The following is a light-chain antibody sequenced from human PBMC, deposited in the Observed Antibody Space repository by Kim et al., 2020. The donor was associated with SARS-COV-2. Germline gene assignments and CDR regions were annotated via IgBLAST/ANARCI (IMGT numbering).Light chain of an antibody. Sequence: DIQMTQSPSTLSASVGDTVTITCRASQSFGDRLAWYQQKPGEPPKLLIYWASTLESGVPSRFSGSGSGTEFTLTISSLQPDDFATYYCQQYYNYWTFGQGTKVDIK. CDR2: WAS. CDR3: QQYYNYWT. V-gene: IGKV1-5*03. CDR1: QSFGDR. J-gene: IGKJ1*01.